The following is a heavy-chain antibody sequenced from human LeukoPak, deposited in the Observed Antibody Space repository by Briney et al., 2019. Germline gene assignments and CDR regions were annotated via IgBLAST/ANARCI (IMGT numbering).Heavy chain of an antibody. D-gene: IGHD5-12*01. J-gene: IGHJ3*02. CDR1: GYSISSGYY. CDR2: IYHSGST. V-gene: IGHV4-38-2*02. Sequence: SETLSLTCTVSGYSISSGYYWGWIRQPPGKGLEWIGSIYHSGSTYYNPSLKSRVTISVDTSKNQFSLKLSSVTAADTAVYYCASGGYSGYDLGDAFDIWGQGTMVTVSS. CDR3: ASGGYSGYDLGDAFDI.